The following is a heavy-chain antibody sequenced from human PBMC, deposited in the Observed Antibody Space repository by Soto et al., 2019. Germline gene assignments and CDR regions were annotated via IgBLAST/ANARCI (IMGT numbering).Heavy chain of an antibody. CDR3: ARASDPTLLLYCERTTRFDY. D-gene: IGHD3-9*01. CDR1: GGTFSSYA. Sequence: SVKVSCKASGGTFSSYAISWVRQAPGQGLEWMGGIIPIFGTANYAQKFQGRVTITADESTSTAYMELSSLRSEDTAVYYCARASDPTLLLYCERTTRFDYWCPATLVTVCS. J-gene: IGHJ4*02. V-gene: IGHV1-69*13. CDR2: IIPIFGTA.